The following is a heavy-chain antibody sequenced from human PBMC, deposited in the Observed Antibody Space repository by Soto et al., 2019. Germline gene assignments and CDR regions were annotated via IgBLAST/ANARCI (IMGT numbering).Heavy chain of an antibody. D-gene: IGHD3-16*01. J-gene: IGHJ6*02. Sequence: SVKVSCKASGYTFTGYCMHWVRQAPGQGLEWMGWINPNSGDTNHAQKFQGRVTMTRDTSISTAYMEMSRLRSDDTAVYYCARDRGGGYYGMDVWGQGTTVTVSS. CDR1: GYTFTGYC. CDR2: INPNSGDT. V-gene: IGHV1-2*02. CDR3: ARDRGGGYYGMDV.